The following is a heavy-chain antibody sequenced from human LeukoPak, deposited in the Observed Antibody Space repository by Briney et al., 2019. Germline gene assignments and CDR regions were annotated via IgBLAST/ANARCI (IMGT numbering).Heavy chain of an antibody. CDR3: APKLGYCSSTSCFLAIDY. Sequence: GSLRLSCAASGFTFSSYAMSWVRQAPGKGLEWVSAISGSGGSTYYADSVKGRFTISRDNSKNTLYLQMNSLRAEDTAVYYCAPKLGYCSSTSCFLAIDYWGQGTLVTVSS. V-gene: IGHV3-23*01. CDR2: ISGSGGST. D-gene: IGHD2-2*01. CDR1: GFTFSSYA. J-gene: IGHJ4*02.